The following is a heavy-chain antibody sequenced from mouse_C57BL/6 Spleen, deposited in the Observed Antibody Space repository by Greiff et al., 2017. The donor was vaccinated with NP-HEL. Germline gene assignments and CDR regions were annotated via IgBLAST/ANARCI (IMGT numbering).Heavy chain of an antibody. D-gene: IGHD1-1*01. V-gene: IGHV1-52*01. J-gene: IGHJ2*01. CDR2: IDPSDSET. Sequence: QVQLQQPGAELVRPGSSVKLSCKASGYTFTSYWMHWVKQRPIQGLEWIGNIDPSDSETHYNQKFKDKATLTVDKSSSTAYMQLSSLTSEDSAVYYCARGVDYYGSSLFDYWGQGTTLTVSS. CDR1: GYTFTSYW. CDR3: ARGVDYYGSSLFDY.